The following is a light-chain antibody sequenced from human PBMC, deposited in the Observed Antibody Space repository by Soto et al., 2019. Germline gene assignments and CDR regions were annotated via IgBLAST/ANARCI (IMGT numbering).Light chain of an antibody. Sequence: EIVLTQSPGTLSLSPGERATLSCRASQSVSSSYLAWYQQKPGQAPRLLIYGASSRATGIPDRFSCSGSGTAFTLTISRLEPEDFAVYYCQQYGSSPLTCGGGTKVEIK. V-gene: IGKV3-20*01. CDR2: GAS. J-gene: IGKJ4*01. CDR3: QQYGSSPLT. CDR1: QSVSSSY.